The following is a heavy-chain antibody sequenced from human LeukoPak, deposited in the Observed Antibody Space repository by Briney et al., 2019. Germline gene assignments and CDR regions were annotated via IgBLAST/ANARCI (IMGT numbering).Heavy chain of an antibody. CDR1: GLTFRSFW. V-gene: IGHV3-7*01. J-gene: IGHJ4*02. D-gene: IGHD5-24*01. CDR2: INQDGSEK. CDR3: ARERDGRFFDY. Sequence: GGSLRLSCAVSGLTFRSFWMSWVRQAPGKGLEWVANINQDGSEKYFVDSVRGRFTISRDNSKNSLHFEMNTLGAEDTALYYCARERDGRFFDYWGQGTLVTVSS.